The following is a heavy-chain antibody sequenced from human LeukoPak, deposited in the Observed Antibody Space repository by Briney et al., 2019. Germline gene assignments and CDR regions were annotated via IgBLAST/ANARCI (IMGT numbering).Heavy chain of an antibody. J-gene: IGHJ4*02. CDR2: FDPEDGET. D-gene: IGHD2-15*01. V-gene: IGHV1-24*01. CDR1: GYTLTELS. CDR3: APLYCSGGSCYRLSY. Sequence: ASVKVSCKVSGYTLTELSMHWVRQAPGKGLEWMGGFDPEDGETIYAQKFQGRATMTEDTSTDTAYMELSSLRSEDTAVYYCAPLYCSGGSCYRLSYWGQGTLVTVSS.